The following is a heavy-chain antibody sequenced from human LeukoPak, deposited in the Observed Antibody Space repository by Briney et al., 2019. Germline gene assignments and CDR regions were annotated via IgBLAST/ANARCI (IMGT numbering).Heavy chain of an antibody. V-gene: IGHV3-23*01. Sequence: PGGSLRLSCAASGFTFSSYAMSWVRQAPGKGLAWVSAVSGSGSSTYYADSVKGRFTISRDNSKNTLYLQLNSLRAEDTAVYYCAKDRGYSATADYMDVWGKGTTVTISS. CDR3: AKDRGYSATADYMDV. CDR2: VSGSGSST. J-gene: IGHJ6*03. D-gene: IGHD5-12*01. CDR1: GFTFSSYA.